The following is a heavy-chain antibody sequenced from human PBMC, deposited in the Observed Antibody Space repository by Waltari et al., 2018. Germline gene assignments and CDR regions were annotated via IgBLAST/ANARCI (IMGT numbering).Heavy chain of an antibody. CDR1: GFSFSSHI. J-gene: IGHJ4*02. CDR2: ITGSSSFT. D-gene: IGHD1-7*01. Sequence: EVQLVESGGGLVQPGGSLRLSCVAPGFSFSSHIMSWVRQSPAKGLEWVSSITGSSSFTSYVDSVKGRFTVSRDNAKNSLYLDMDSLTADDTAIYYCAIWNYALDYWGQGAHVIVSS. CDR3: AIWNYALDY. V-gene: IGHV3-21*02.